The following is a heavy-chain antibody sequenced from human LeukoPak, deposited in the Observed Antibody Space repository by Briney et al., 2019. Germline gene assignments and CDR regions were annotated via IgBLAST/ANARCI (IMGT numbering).Heavy chain of an antibody. CDR3: ARDLGHN. D-gene: IGHD3-16*01. CDR1: GASISNYY. J-gene: IGHJ4*02. Sequence: KPSETLSLTCTVSGASISNYYWSWIRQPPGEGLEWIGDISYRGGANYNASLKSRVAMSIDTSKNLLSLKLNSVTAADTAVYYCARDLGHNWGQGTLVTVSS. CDR2: ISYRGGA. V-gene: IGHV4-59*01.